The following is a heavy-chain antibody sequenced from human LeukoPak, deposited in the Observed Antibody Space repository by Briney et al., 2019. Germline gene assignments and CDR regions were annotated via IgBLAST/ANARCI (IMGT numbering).Heavy chain of an antibody. CDR2: ISSSSSYI. J-gene: IGHJ4*02. V-gene: IGHV3-21*01. CDR3: ARDRYDYVWGSPYYFDY. CDR1: GFTFSSYS. D-gene: IGHD3-16*01. Sequence: GGSLRLSCAASGFTFSSYSMNWVRQAPGKGLEWVSSISSSSSYIYYADSVKGRFTISRDNAKNSLYLQMNSLRAEDTAVYYCARDRYDYVWGSPYYFDYWGQGTLVTVPS.